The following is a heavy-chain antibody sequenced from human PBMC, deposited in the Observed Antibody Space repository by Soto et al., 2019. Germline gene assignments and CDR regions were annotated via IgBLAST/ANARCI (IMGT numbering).Heavy chain of an antibody. CDR2: IYWDDDK. CDR1: GFSLSTSGVG. J-gene: IGHJ2*01. D-gene: IGHD6-6*01. Sequence: QLTLKESGPPLVKPTQTLTLTCTFSGFSLSTSGVGVGWIRQPPGQALQWLALIYWDDDKRYSPSLKSRPTITKDTSKNHMVLTLTNMDPVDTATYYSAHRARLRKSWSSDLWGRGTLVTVSS. CDR3: AHRARLRKSWSSDL. V-gene: IGHV2-5*02.